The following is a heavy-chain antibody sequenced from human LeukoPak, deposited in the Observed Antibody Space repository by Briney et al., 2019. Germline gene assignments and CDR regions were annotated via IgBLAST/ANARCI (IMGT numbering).Heavy chain of an antibody. CDR3: ARESNYHGSGTGWFDP. CDR1: GGSIRSGGYS. J-gene: IGHJ5*02. V-gene: IGHV4-30-4*07. Sequence: SQTLSLTCVVSGGSIRSGGYSWSWIRQPPGKGLEWIGYIYYSGSTYYNPSLKSRVTISVDTSKNQFSLKLSSVTAADTAVYYCARESNYHGSGTGWFDPCGQGTLVTVSS. CDR2: IYYSGST. D-gene: IGHD3-10*01.